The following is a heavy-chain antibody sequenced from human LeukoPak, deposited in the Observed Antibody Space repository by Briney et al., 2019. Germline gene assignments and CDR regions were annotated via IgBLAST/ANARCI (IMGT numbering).Heavy chain of an antibody. V-gene: IGHV1-8*01. CDR3: TRDSYYYESSAETNNAFDI. Sequence: GASVKVSCKASGYTFTSYDINWVRQATGQGLEWMGWMNPNSGNTGYAQKFQGRVTMTRNTSINTAYMELSSLRSDDTAIYYCTRDSYYYESSAETNNAFDIWGQGTMVTVSS. J-gene: IGHJ3*02. CDR2: MNPNSGNT. CDR1: GYTFTSYD. D-gene: IGHD3-22*01.